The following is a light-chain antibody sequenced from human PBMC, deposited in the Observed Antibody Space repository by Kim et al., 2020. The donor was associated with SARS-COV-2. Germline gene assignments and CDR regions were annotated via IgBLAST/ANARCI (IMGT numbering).Light chain of an antibody. V-gene: IGKV3-11*01. CDR1: QSVSRF. J-gene: IGKJ4*01. CDR3: QQRDDWPLT. Sequence: EIVLTQSPGTLSLSPGERATLSCRASQSVSRFLAWYQQKPGQAPRLLIYDTSNRAPGVPARFSGSGSGTDFTLAISSLEPEDFAVYYCQQRDDWPLTFGGGTKVDIK. CDR2: DTS.